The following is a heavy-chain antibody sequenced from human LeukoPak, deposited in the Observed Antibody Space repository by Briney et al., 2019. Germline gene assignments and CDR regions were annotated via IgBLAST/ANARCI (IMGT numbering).Heavy chain of an antibody. V-gene: IGHV1-8*03. J-gene: IGHJ4*02. D-gene: IGHD3-3*01. CDR3: ARGRDDFWSGYYGY. Sequence: ASVKVSCKASGYTFTSYDINWVRQATGQGLEWMGWMNPNSGNTGYAQKFQGRVTITRNTSISTAYMELSSLRSEDTAVYYCARGRDDFWSGYYGYWGQGTLVTVSS. CDR1: GYTFTSYD. CDR2: MNPNSGNT.